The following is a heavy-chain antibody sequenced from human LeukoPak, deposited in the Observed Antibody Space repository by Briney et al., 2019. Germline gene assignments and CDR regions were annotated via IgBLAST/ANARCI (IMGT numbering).Heavy chain of an antibody. J-gene: IGHJ3*02. CDR2: IYTSGST. V-gene: IGHV4-4*07. CDR3: ARAIGYYGSGSYSSDAFDI. CDR1: GGSISSYY. Sequence: SETLSLTCTVSGGSISSYYWSWIRQPAGKGLEWIGRIYTSGSTNYNPSLKSRVTMSVDTSRNQFSLKLSSVTAADTAVYYCARAIGYYGSGSYSSDAFDIWGQGTMVTVSS. D-gene: IGHD3-10*01.